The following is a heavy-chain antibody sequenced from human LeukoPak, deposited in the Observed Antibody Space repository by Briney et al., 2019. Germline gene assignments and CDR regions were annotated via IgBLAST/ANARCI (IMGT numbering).Heavy chain of an antibody. CDR2: SSTYSDNT. V-gene: IGHV1-18*01. CDR3: ARDTEITMVQGVIPSLDY. Sequence: GASVKVSCKASGYTFTTYRISWVRQAPGQGLEWMGWSSTYSDNTEYAQNLQGRVTMTTDTSTSTAYMELRSLRSDDTAVYYCARDTEITMVQGVIPSLDYWGQGTLVTVSS. J-gene: IGHJ4*02. CDR1: GYTFTTYR. D-gene: IGHD3-10*01.